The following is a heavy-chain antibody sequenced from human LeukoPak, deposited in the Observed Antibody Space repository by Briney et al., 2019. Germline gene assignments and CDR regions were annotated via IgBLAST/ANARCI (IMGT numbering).Heavy chain of an antibody. V-gene: IGHV3-21*01. J-gene: IGHJ4*02. D-gene: IGHD2-21*02. CDR3: ARDYNVGDCNFDY. CDR1: GFTFSSYS. Sequence: GGSLRLSCAASGFTFSSYSMTWVRQAPGKGLEWVSSISSSSIYMYYADSVRGRFTISRDNAKNSLYLQMSSLRAEDTAVYYCARDYNVGDCNFDYWGQGTLVTVSS. CDR2: ISSSSIYM.